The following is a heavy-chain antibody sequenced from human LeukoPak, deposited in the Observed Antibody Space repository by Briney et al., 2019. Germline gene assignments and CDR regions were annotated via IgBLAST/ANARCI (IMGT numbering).Heavy chain of an antibody. V-gene: IGHV3-21*01. CDR2: ISSSSSYI. Sequence: GGSLRLSCAASGFTFSSYSMNWVRQAPGKGLEWVSSISSSSSYIYYADSVKGRFTISRDNAKNSLYLQTNSLRAEDTAVYYCARDLEAAAAYYFDYWGQGTLVTVSS. CDR3: ARDLEAAAAYYFDY. J-gene: IGHJ4*02. D-gene: IGHD6-13*01. CDR1: GFTFSSYS.